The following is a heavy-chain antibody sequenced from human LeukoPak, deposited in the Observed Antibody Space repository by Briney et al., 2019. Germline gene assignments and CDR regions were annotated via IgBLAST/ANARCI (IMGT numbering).Heavy chain of an antibody. D-gene: IGHD5-12*01. Sequence: GGSLRLSCAASGFTFSSYGIQWVRQAPGKGLGWVAVIWYDGSNKYYADSVKGRFTISRDNSKNTLYLQMNSLRAEDTAVYYCARGDSGYDFLDYWGQGTLVTVSS. CDR3: ARGDSGYDFLDY. V-gene: IGHV3-33*01. CDR2: IWYDGSNK. CDR1: GFTFSSYG. J-gene: IGHJ4*02.